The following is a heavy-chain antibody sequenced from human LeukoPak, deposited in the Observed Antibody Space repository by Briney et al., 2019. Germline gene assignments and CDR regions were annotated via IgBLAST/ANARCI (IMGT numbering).Heavy chain of an antibody. D-gene: IGHD3-10*01. CDR1: GGSISTYY. CDR2: VSYSGNT. CDR3: ARSTMVRGVISAFDI. V-gene: IGHV4-59*01. J-gene: IGHJ3*02. Sequence: SETLSLTCTVSGGSISTYYWNWIRRPPGKGLEWIGFVSYSGNTNYNPSLKSRVTISVDTSKNQFSLKLSSVTAADTAVYYCARSTMVRGVISAFDIWGQGTMVTVSS.